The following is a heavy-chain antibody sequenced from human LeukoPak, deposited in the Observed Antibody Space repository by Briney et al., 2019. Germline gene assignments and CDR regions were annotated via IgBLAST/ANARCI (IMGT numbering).Heavy chain of an antibody. CDR2: ISWNGATI. V-gene: IGHV3-9*01. Sequence: GGSLRLSCTASGFTFDGYAMHWVRQVPGKGLEWVAGISWNGATIVYADSVRGRFTISRDNAKNSLYLQMNSLRAEDTALYYCAKGSGSYYERTIDYWGQGTLVTVSS. J-gene: IGHJ4*02. CDR3: AKGSGSYYERTIDY. D-gene: IGHD1-26*01. CDR1: GFTFDGYA.